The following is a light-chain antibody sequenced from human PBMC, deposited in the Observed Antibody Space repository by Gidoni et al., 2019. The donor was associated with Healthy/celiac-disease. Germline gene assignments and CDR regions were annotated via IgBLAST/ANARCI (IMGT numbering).Light chain of an antibody. CDR1: SSDVGGYNY. V-gene: IGLV2-14*01. J-gene: IGLJ2*01. Sequence: QSALTQPASVSGSPGQSSTISCTGTSSDVGGYNYVSWYQHHPGKAPKLMIYEVSNRPSGVPDRFSGSKSGNTASLTISGLQAEDEADYYCSSYTSSSTLGVFGGGTKLTVL. CDR3: SSYTSSSTLGV. CDR2: EVS.